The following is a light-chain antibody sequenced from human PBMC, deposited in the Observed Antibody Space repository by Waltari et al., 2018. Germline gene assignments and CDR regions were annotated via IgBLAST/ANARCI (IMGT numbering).Light chain of an antibody. CDR3: AAWDDSLHGHWV. J-gene: IGLJ3*02. V-gene: IGLV1-44*01. CDR2: RSD. CDR1: TSNIGSNV. Sequence: QSVLTQPPSASGTPGQRVTISCSGSTSNIGSNVVNWYQQFPGKAPKLLIYRSDQRPSGAPDRCSGSKSGTSAALAISGLQSEDEADYYCAAWDDSLHGHWVFGGGTKVTVL.